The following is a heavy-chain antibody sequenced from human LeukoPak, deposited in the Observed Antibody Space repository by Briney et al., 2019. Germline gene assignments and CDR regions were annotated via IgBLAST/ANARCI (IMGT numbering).Heavy chain of an antibody. D-gene: IGHD6-13*01. CDR2: INPSSGST. CDR1: GYTFTSYY. Sequence: GASVKVSCKASGYTFTSYYMHWVRQAPGQGLEWMGIINPSSGSTSYAQKFQGRVTMTRDTSTSTVYMELSSLRSEDTAVYYCARDLIAAAAGAVLYYFDYWGQGTLVTVSS. CDR3: ARDLIAAAAGAVLYYFDY. V-gene: IGHV1-46*01. J-gene: IGHJ4*02.